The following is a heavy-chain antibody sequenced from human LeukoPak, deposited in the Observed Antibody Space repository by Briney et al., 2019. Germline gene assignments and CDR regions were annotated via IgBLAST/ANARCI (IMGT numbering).Heavy chain of an antibody. CDR2: ISSDGSST. D-gene: IGHD5-18*01. J-gene: IGHJ4*02. V-gene: IGHV3-74*03. Sequence: GGSLRLSSAASGFSFRNYWMYWVRQAPGKGLVWVSRISSDGSSTKYEDSVKGRFTISRDTATNTLYLQMSSLRAEDTAVYYCARGFSYGYSDYWGQGTLVTVSS. CDR3: ARGFSYGYSDY. CDR1: GFSFRNYW.